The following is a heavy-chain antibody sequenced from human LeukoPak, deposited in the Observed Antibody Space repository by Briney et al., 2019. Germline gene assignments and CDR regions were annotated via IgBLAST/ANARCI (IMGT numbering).Heavy chain of an antibody. CDR3: ATGRRRPFYGDLVLDYYGMDV. J-gene: IGHJ6*02. D-gene: IGHD4-17*01. Sequence: SETLSLTCAVYGGSFSGYYWSWIRQPPRHGLECIGEINHSGSTNYNPSLKSRVTISVGTSKTQSSLKLSSVTAADTAVYYCATGRRRPFYGDLVLDYYGMDVWGQGTTVTVSS. V-gene: IGHV4-34*01. CDR1: GGSFSGYY. CDR2: INHSGST.